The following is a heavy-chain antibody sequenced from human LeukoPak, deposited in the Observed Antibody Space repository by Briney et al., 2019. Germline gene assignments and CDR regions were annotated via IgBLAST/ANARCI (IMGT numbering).Heavy chain of an antibody. CDR3: VKDSNYDFWSGYYKGFDN. CDR1: GFTFDDYG. D-gene: IGHD3-3*01. J-gene: IGHJ4*02. V-gene: IGHV3-20*04. Sequence: GGSLRLSCAASGFTSGFTFDDYGMNWVRQVPGKGLEWVSGNSRDGGRTGYADSVQGRFTISRDNSRNSLHLQMNSLRVEDTAFYYCVKDSNYDFWSGYYKGFDNWGQGTLVTVSS. CDR2: NSRDGGRT.